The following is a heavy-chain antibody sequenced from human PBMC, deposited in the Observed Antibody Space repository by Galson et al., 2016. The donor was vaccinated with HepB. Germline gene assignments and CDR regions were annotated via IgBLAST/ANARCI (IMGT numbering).Heavy chain of an antibody. V-gene: IGHV4-39*01. CDR1: GGSISNTIYY. D-gene: IGHD1-26*01. CDR3: ASQKGWSYQNFDY. J-gene: IGHJ4*02. Sequence: SETLSLTCTVSGGSISNTIYYWGWIRQPPGKGLEWIGSIYHSGSSYYNPSLKSRVTISVDTSKNQFSLKLSSMTAADTAVYYCASQKGWSYQNFDYWGQGTLVTVSS. CDR2: IYHSGSS.